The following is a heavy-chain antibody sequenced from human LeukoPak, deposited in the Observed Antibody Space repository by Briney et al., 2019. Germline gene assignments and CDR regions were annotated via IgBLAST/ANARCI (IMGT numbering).Heavy chain of an antibody. CDR3: ARASVTRVSRIYYYGMDV. CDR1: GGSISSYY. Sequence: SETLSLTCTVSGGSISSYYWRWIRQPAGKGLEWIGRIYTSGSTNYNPSLKSRVTMSVDTSKNQFSLKLSSVTAADTAVYYCARASVTRVSRIYYYGMDVWGQGTTVTVSS. V-gene: IGHV4-4*07. D-gene: IGHD4-4*01. CDR2: IYTSGST. J-gene: IGHJ6*02.